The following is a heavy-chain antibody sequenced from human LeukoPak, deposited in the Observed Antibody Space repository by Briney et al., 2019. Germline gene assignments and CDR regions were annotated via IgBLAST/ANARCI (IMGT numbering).Heavy chain of an antibody. J-gene: IGHJ6*02. CDR1: GFTFSSYW. D-gene: IGHD3-10*01. CDR2: INSDGSST. CDR3: ARRSEGSSSGVYGMDV. V-gene: IGHV3-74*01. Sequence: GGSLRLSCAASGFTFSSYWMHWVRQAPGKGLVWVSRINSDGSSTSYADSVKGRFTISRDNAKNTLYLQMSSLRAEDTAVYYCARRSEGSSSGVYGMDVWGQGTTVTVSS.